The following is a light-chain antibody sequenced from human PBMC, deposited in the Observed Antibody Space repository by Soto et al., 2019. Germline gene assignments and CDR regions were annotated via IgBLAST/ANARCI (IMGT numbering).Light chain of an antibody. Sequence: QSVLTPPASVSGSPGQSITISCTGTSSDVGGYNYVSWYQQHPGKAPKLMIYEVSNRPSGVSNRFSGSNSGNTASLTISGLQAEDEADYYCSSYTSSSPTVVFGGGTKLTVI. CDR2: EVS. CDR3: SSYTSSSPTVV. J-gene: IGLJ2*01. CDR1: SSDVGGYNY. V-gene: IGLV2-14*01.